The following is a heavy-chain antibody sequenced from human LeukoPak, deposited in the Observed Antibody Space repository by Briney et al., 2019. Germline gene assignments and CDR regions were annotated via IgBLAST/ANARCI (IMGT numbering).Heavy chain of an antibody. V-gene: IGHV4-34*01. CDR1: GGSFSGYY. J-gene: IGHJ6*03. CDR3: ARGHSGSYSYYYYYYMDV. Sequence: SETLSLTCAVYGGSFSGYYWSWIRQPPGKGLEWIGEINHSGSTNYNPSLKSRVTISVDTSKNQFSLKLSSVTAADTAVYYCARGHSGSYSYYYYYYMDVWGKGTTVTISS. D-gene: IGHD1-26*01. CDR2: INHSGST.